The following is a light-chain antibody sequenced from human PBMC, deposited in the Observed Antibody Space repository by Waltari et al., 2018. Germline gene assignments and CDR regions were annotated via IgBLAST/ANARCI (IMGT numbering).Light chain of an antibody. J-gene: IGKJ1*01. Sequence: DVVMTQSPLSLTLTLGQPASIPCRPSQSLVSSDGNTYFNWFQQRPGQSPRRLLYKVSYRDAGGPDRFSGSGSGTDFTLRISRVEAEDVGVYYCMQGTHRPWTFGQGTKVEIK. CDR2: KVS. CDR3: MQGTHRPWT. V-gene: IGKV2-30*01. CDR1: QSLVSSDGNTY.